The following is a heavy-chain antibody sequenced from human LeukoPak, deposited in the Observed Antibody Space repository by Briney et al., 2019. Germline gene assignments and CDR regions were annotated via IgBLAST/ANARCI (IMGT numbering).Heavy chain of an antibody. CDR1: GGSISSYY. V-gene: IGHV4-59*12. CDR2: IYYSGST. CDR3: ARALNPLPGTYYFDY. Sequence: SETLSLTCTVSGGSISSYYWSWIRQPPGKGLEWIGYIYYSGSTNYNPSLKSRVTMSVDTSKNQFSLNLISVTAADTAVYYCARALNPLPGTYYFDYWGQGTLVTVSS. D-gene: IGHD2-15*01. J-gene: IGHJ4*02.